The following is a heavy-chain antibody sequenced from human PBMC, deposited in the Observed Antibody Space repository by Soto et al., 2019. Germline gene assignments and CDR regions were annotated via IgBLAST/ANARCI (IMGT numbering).Heavy chain of an antibody. CDR1: GGSISSYY. Sequence: SETLSLTCTVSGGSISSYYWSWIRQPAGKGLEWIGRMYTSGSPYYSPSLKSRVTMSLDRSTNQFSLKLSSVTAADSAVYYCARESGGGGYCSGGTCYGMDVWGQGTTVTVSS. D-gene: IGHD2-15*01. V-gene: IGHV4-4*07. CDR3: ARESGGGGYCSGGTCYGMDV. J-gene: IGHJ6*02. CDR2: MYTSGSP.